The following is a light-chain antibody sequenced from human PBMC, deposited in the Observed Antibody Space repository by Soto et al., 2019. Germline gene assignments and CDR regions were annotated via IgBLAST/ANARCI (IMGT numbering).Light chain of an antibody. CDR3: QQYGSSPRT. CDR2: GAS. Sequence: EIVLTQSPGTLSLSPGERATLSCRASQSVSSSYLAWYQQKPGQAPRLLIYGASNSATGIPDRFSGSGSGTDFTLTISGLEPEDFAVYYCQQYGSSPRTFGQGTKVEIK. J-gene: IGKJ1*01. V-gene: IGKV3-20*01. CDR1: QSVSSSY.